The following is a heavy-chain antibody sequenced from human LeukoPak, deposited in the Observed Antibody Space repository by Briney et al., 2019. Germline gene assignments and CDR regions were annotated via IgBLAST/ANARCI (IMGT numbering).Heavy chain of an antibody. CDR2: ISWNSGSI. D-gene: IGHD3-10*01. J-gene: IGHJ4*02. CDR1: GFTFDDYA. CDR3: AKATTGLRYGVLMDY. V-gene: IGHV3-9*01. Sequence: GGSLRLSCAASGFTFDDYAMHWVRQAPGKGLEWVSGISWNSGSIGYADSVKGRFTISRDNAKNSLYLQMNSLRAEDTALYYCAKATTGLRYGVLMDYWGQGTLVTVSS.